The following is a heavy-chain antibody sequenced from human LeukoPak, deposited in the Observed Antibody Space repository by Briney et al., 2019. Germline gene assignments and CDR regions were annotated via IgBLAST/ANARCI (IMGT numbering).Heavy chain of an antibody. CDR2: INHSGST. Sequence: SETLSLTCAVYGGSFSGYYWSWIRQPPGKGLEWIGEINHSGSTNYNPSLKSRVTISVDTSKNQFSLKLSSVTAADTAVYYCARGPYYYDSSGVDHWGQGTLVTVSS. CDR1: GGSFSGYY. CDR3: ARGPYYYDSSGVDH. D-gene: IGHD3-22*01. V-gene: IGHV4-34*01. J-gene: IGHJ4*02.